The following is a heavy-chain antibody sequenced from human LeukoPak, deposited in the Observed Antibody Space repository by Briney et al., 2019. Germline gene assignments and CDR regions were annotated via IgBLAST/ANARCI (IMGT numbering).Heavy chain of an antibody. Sequence: GGSLRLSCAASGFTVSSNYMSWVRQAPGKGLEWVSVIYSGGSTYYADSVKGRFTISRDNSKNTLYLQMNSLRAEDTAVYYCAKEEDGSGTEAADYWGQGTLVTVSS. CDR2: IYSGGST. CDR3: AKEEDGSGTEAADY. J-gene: IGHJ4*02. V-gene: IGHV3-66*01. CDR1: GFTVSSNY. D-gene: IGHD3-10*01.